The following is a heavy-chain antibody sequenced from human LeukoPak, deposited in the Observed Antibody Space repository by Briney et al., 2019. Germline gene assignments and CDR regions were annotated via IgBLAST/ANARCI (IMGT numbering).Heavy chain of an antibody. D-gene: IGHD1-26*01. V-gene: IGHV1-2*02. CDR1: GYTFTGYY. CDR3: ARDTFYSGSPLQTGTDNCFDP. J-gene: IGHJ5*02. Sequence: ASVKVSCKASGYTFTGYYIHWVRQAPGQGLEWMGWINPDSGGTNYAQKFHGRVTMTRDTSISTAYMEMSRLISDDTAVYYCARDTFYSGSPLQTGTDNCFDPWGQGSLVTVSS. CDR2: INPDSGGT.